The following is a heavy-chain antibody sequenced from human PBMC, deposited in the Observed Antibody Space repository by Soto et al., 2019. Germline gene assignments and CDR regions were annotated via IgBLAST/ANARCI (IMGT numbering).Heavy chain of an antibody. CDR3: ARNMDYYYGPGSGNGHGF. J-gene: IGHJ6*02. CDR1: GYTFTAYY. V-gene: IGHV1-2*02. D-gene: IGHD3-10*01. Sequence: QVQLVQSGAEVKEPGDSVRVSCEASGYTFTAYYKHWVRQAPGHGLEWMGWINPKFGDTTYAQDFQGRVPMTRDMAISTVYMELSRLTSDDTAIYYCARNMDYYYGPGSGNGHGFWGQGTTVTVFS. CDR2: INPKFGDT.